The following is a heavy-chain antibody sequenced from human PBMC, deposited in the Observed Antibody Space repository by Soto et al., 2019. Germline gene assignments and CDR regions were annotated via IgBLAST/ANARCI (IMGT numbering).Heavy chain of an antibody. CDR2: ISSSSSYI. CDR3: ARVGHYYYYYMDV. CDR1: GFTFSSYS. J-gene: IGHJ6*03. V-gene: IGHV3-21*01. Sequence: EVQLVESGGGLVKPGGSLRLSCAASGFTFSSYSMNWVRQAPGKGLEWVSSISSSSSYIYYADSVKGRFTISRDNAKNSLYLQMNSLRAEDTAVYYCARVGHYYYYYMDVWGKGTKVTVSS.